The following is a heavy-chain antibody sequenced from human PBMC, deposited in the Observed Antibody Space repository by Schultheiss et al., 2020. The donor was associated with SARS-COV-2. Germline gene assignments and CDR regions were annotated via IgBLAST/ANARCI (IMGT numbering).Heavy chain of an antibody. CDR2: ISWNSGSI. CDR1: GFTFSSYA. V-gene: IGHV3-9*01. Sequence: GGSLRLSCAASGFTFSSYAMSWVRQAPGKGLEWVSGISWNSGSIGYADSVKGRFTISRDNAKNSLYLQMNSLKTEDTAVYYCTVSRTFDYWGQGTLVTVSS. D-gene: IGHD3-16*02. CDR3: TVSRTFDY. J-gene: IGHJ4*02.